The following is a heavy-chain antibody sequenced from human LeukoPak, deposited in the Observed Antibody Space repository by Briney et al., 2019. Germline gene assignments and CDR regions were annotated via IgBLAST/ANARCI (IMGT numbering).Heavy chain of an antibody. CDR1: GFTFSTYW. CDR2: IDSDGSTT. V-gene: IGHV3-74*01. J-gene: IGHJ3*02. CDR3: VRDFKTSFEM. Sequence: PGGSLRLSCAASGFTFSTYWMHWVRQGPGEGPVWVSRIDSDGSTTSYADSVKGRFTISRDNAKNTLNLQMNNLRAEDTALYYCVRDFKTSFEMWGRGTMVTVS.